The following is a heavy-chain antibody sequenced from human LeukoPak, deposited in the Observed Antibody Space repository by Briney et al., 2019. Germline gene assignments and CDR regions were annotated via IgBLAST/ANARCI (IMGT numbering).Heavy chain of an antibody. D-gene: IGHD3-22*01. J-gene: IGHJ5*02. CDR3: ARQYYYDSSGYYQFDP. CDR1: GYTFTSYD. CDR2: IIPIFGTA. V-gene: IGHV1-69*13. Sequence: GASVKVSCKASGYTFTSYDINWVRQATGQGLEWMGGIIPIFGTANYAQKFQGRVTITADESTSTAYMELSSLRSEDTAVYYCARQYYYDSSGYYQFDPWGQGTLVTVSS.